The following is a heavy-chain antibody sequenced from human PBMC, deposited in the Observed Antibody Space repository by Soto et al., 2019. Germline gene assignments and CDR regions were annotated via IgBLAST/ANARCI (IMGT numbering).Heavy chain of an antibody. CDR2: INAVIGKA. J-gene: IGHJ1*01. CDR3: ARGTSPDYYYDSSEYFQH. V-gene: IGHV1-3*01. D-gene: IGHD3-22*01. CDR1: GYTFTSYA. Sequence: ASVKVSCKASGYTFTSYAMHWVRQAPGQRLEWMGWINAVIGKAKYSQKFQGRVTITRDKSTSTAYMELSSLRSEDTAVYYCARGTSPDYYYDSSEYFQHWGQGTLVTVSS.